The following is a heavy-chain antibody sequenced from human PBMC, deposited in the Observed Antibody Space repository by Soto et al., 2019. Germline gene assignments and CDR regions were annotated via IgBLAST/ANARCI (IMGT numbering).Heavy chain of an antibody. Sequence: ASVKVSCKASGGTFSSYAISWVRQAPGQGLEWMGGIIPIFGTANYAQKFQGRVTITADESTSTAYMELSSLRSEDTAVYYCARGEDYYDSSGYYLDYWGQGTLVTVSS. J-gene: IGHJ4*02. V-gene: IGHV1-69*13. CDR1: GGTFSSYA. D-gene: IGHD3-22*01. CDR3: ARGEDYYDSSGYYLDY. CDR2: IIPIFGTA.